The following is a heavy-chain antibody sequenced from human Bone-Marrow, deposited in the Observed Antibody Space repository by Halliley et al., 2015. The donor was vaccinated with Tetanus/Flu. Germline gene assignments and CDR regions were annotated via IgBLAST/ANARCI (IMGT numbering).Heavy chain of an antibody. Sequence: QLVQSGGGLVQPGGSLRLSCAASGFTFSSYAMHWVRQAPGKGLEYVSAIDSNGGSTYYANFVKGRFTLSRDNSKNTLYLQMGSLKAEDMAVYYCVRVGYNASFDIWGQGTMVTVSS. CDR1: GFTFSSYA. CDR3: VRVGYNASFDI. V-gene: IGHV3-64*01. J-gene: IGHJ3*02. D-gene: IGHD1-1*01. CDR2: IDSNGGST.